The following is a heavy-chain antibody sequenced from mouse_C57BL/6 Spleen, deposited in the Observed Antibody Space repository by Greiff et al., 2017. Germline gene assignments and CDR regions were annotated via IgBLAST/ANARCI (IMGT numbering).Heavy chain of an antibody. J-gene: IGHJ4*01. V-gene: IGHV1-66*01. CDR1: GYSFTSYY. CDR2: IYPGSGNT. D-gene: IGHD1-1*01. Sequence: QVQLQQSGPELVKPGASVKISCKASGYSFTSYYIHWVKQRPGQGLEWIGWIYPGSGNTKYNEKFKGKDTLTADTSSSTAYMQLSSLTSEDSAVYYCARSITTVVAGGYYYAMDYWGQGTSVTVSS. CDR3: ARSITTVVAGGYYYAMDY.